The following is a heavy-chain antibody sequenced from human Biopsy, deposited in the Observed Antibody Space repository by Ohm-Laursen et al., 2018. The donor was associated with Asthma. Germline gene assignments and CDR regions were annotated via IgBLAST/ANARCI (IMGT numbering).Heavy chain of an antibody. J-gene: IGHJ6*02. D-gene: IGHD3-3*01. CDR3: AKDTEGRYDFWSGLSYNYYGMDV. CDR1: GFTFSSYG. CDR2: ISYDGGNK. Sequence: SLRLSCTASGFTFSSYGMYWVRQAPGKGLEWVAVISYDGGNKYYADSVKGRFTISRDNSKNTLYLQMNSLRAEDTAVYYCAKDTEGRYDFWSGLSYNYYGMDVWGQGTTVTVSS. V-gene: IGHV3-30*18.